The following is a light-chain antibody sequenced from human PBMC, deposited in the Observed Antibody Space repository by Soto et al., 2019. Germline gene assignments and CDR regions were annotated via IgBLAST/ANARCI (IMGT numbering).Light chain of an antibody. CDR3: QQYDNLPRYT. CDR2: DAS. V-gene: IGKV1-33*01. CDR1: QDISNY. Sequence: DIQMTQSPSSLSASVGDRVTITCQASQDISNYLNWYQQKPGKAPKLLIYDASNLETGVPSRFSGSGSGTDFTFTISSLQPEDIATYYCQQYDNLPRYTFGQGPSWRSN. J-gene: IGKJ2*01.